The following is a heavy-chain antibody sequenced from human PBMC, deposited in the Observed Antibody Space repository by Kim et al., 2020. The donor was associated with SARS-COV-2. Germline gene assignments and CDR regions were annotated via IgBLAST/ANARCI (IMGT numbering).Heavy chain of an antibody. Sequence: GGSLRLSCAASGFTFSNYGMNWVRQAPGKGLEGVAVISKDGSDKDYADSMKGRFTISRDNSKNTVYLQLSNVSAEDTAIYYCTNYGSGSGNLWGQGTLVIVSS. CDR1: GFTFSNYG. J-gene: IGHJ4*02. D-gene: IGHD2-15*01. V-gene: IGHV3-30*18. CDR2: ISKDGSDK. CDR3: TNYGSGSGNL.